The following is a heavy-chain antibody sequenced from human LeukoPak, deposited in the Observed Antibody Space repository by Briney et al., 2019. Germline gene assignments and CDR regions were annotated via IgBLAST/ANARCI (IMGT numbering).Heavy chain of an antibody. CDR2: ISESSRTI. CDR1: GFACSSYS. V-gene: IGHV3-48*01. Sequence: PGGSLRFSCAASGFACSSYSMNWVRQAPGKGLEWVSFISESSRTIYYADSVKGRFTISRDNAKNSLYLQTNSLRAEDTAIYYCARDWRTGTTFDWGQGTLVTVSS. CDR3: ARDWRTGTTFD. D-gene: IGHD1-1*01. J-gene: IGHJ4*02.